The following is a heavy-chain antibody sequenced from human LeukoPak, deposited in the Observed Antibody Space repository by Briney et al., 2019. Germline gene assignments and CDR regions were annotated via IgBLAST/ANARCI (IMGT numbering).Heavy chain of an antibody. V-gene: IGHV3-23*01. Sequence: GGSLRLSCAASGFTFSSYAMSWVRQAPGKGLEWVSAISGSGGSTYYADSAKGRFTISRDNSKNTLYLQKNSLRAEDTAVYYCAKGLIAAAPYYYYGMDVWGEGSTLTVSS. CDR2: ISGSGGST. J-gene: IGHJ6*04. D-gene: IGHD6-13*01. CDR1: GFTFSSYA. CDR3: AKGLIAAAPYYYYGMDV.